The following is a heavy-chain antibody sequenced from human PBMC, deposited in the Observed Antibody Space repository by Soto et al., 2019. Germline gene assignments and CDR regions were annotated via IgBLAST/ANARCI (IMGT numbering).Heavy chain of an antibody. J-gene: IGHJ6*02. CDR3: AREFRDYGDYGASSYYYYGMDV. Sequence: QVQLVQSGAEVKKPGSSVKVSCKASGGTFSSYTISWVRQAPGQGLEWMGRIIPILGIANYAQKFQGRVTITADKSTSTAYMELSSLRSEDTAVYYCAREFRDYGDYGASSYYYYGMDVWGQGTTVTVSS. V-gene: IGHV1-69*08. CDR1: GGTFSSYT. CDR2: IIPILGIA. D-gene: IGHD4-17*01.